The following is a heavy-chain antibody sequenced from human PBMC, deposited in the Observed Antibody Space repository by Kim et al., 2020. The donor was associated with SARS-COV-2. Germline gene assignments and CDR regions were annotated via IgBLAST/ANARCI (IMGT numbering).Heavy chain of an antibody. CDR3: ARDRNDAEQWLDPYNWFDP. CDR2: INPNSGGT. D-gene: IGHD6-19*01. J-gene: IGHJ5*02. V-gene: IGHV1-2*02. CDR1: GYTFTGYY. Sequence: ASVKVSCKASGYTFTGYYMHWVRQAPGQGLEWMGWINPNSGGTNYAQKFQGRVTMTRDTSISTAYMELSRLRSDDTAVYYCARDRNDAEQWLDPYNWFDPWGQGTLVTVSS.